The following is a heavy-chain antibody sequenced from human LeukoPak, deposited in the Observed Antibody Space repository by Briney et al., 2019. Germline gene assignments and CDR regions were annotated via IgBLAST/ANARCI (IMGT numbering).Heavy chain of an antibody. Sequence: SETLSLTCAVSGYSISSGYYWGGGRQPPGKGVEWIGSIYHTGSTFYNPSLNRRVTISVDTSNTQFSLTLSSVTAADTAVYYCARPQGATAMVAFDIWGQGTMVTVSS. CDR3: ARPQGATAMVAFDI. CDR1: GYSISSGYY. J-gene: IGHJ3*02. V-gene: IGHV4-38-2*01. D-gene: IGHD2-2*01. CDR2: IYHTGST.